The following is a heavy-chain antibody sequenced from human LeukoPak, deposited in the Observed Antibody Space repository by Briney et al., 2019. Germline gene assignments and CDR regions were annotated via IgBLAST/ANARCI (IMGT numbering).Heavy chain of an antibody. CDR2: IHYSGST. Sequence: SETLSLTCTVSGGSISSYYWSWLRQPPGKGLEWLGYIHYSGSTNYNPSLKSRVTISVDTSKHQFSLKLSSVTAADAAVYYCARTTEGGYTYGYFYYYYMDVWGKGTTVTISS. V-gene: IGHV4-59*01. J-gene: IGHJ6*03. D-gene: IGHD5-18*01. CDR3: ARTTEGGYTYGYFYYYYMDV. CDR1: GGSISSYY.